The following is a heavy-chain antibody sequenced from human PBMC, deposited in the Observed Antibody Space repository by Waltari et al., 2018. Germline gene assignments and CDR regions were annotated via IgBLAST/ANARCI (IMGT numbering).Heavy chain of an antibody. CDR3: ATYRWLGY. Sequence: EVQLVQSGGGLVQPGGSLRLSCEVSEFMFSTYWMTWVRQASGRGVEWVANINYEGSEEHYVDSVKGRFSISRDNARNTLYLQMNNLRADDTAVYYCATYRWLGYWGQGTLVTVSS. J-gene: IGHJ4*02. CDR1: EFMFSTYW. D-gene: IGHD3-10*01. CDR2: INYEGSEE. V-gene: IGHV3-7*03.